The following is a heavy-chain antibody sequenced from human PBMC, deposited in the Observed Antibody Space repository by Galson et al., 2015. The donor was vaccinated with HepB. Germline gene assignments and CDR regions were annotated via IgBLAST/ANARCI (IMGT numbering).Heavy chain of an antibody. J-gene: IGHJ6*02. Sequence: SVKVSCKASGYTFTSYGISWVRQAPGQGLEWMGWINAYNDNTNYAQKLQGRVTMTTDTSTSTAYMELRSLRSDDTAVYYCARRYSSGNFRYGMDVWGQGTTVTVSS. CDR3: ARRYSSGNFRYGMDV. CDR2: INAYNDNT. V-gene: IGHV1-18*01. D-gene: IGHD6-19*01. CDR1: GYTFTSYG.